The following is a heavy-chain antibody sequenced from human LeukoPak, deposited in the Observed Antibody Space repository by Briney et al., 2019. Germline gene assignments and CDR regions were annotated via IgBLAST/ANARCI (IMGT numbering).Heavy chain of an antibody. Sequence: PGGSLRLSCAGSGFTFSSYAMGWVRQAPGKGLEWVSGISGSGSSTYYADSVKGRFTISRDNSKNTLYLQMNSLRAEDTAVYYCAKAIDSVVPAAIGGAFDIWGQGTMVTVSS. D-gene: IGHD2-2*02. CDR3: AKAIDSVVPAAIGGAFDI. CDR1: GFTFSSYA. V-gene: IGHV3-23*01. J-gene: IGHJ3*02. CDR2: ISGSGSST.